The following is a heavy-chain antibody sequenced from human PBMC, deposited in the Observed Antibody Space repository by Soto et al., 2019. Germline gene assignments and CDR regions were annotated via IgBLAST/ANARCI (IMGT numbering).Heavy chain of an antibody. CDR3: DRHDSNGDFDF. V-gene: IGHV5-10-1*01. Sequence: GESLKISCEASGYMFPIYHISWVRQMPGKGLEWVGKIDPTDSRTMYRPSSRARITISVDKSINTAYLEWGRLKASDTAMYYCDRHDSNGDFDFWGKGTQVTV. CDR1: GYMFPIYH. CDR2: IDPTDSRT. J-gene: IGHJ4*02. D-gene: IGHD2-8*01.